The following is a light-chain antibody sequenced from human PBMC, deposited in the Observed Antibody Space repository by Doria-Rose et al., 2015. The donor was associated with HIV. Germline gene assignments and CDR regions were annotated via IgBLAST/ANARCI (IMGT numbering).Light chain of an antibody. J-gene: IGKJ1*01. CDR3: QQTYSSPPWT. CDR1: QTVSTY. V-gene: IGKV1-39*01. CDR2: AAS. Sequence: TQSPSSLSASIGDRVTITCRASQTVSTYLNWFQQEPGKAPKLLIYAASRLQSGVPSRLSDSGSGTDFTLTISGLQPGDFATYYCQQTYSSPPWTFGQGTKVEMK.